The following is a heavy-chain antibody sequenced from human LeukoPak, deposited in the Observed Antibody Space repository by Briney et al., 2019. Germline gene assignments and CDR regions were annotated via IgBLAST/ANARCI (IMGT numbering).Heavy chain of an antibody. CDR2: INPNSGGT. CDR3: ARLAESRWFGESPLDY. CDR1: GYTFTGYY. Sequence: ASVKVSCKASGYTFTGYYMHWVRQAPGQGLGWMGRINPNSGGTNYAQKFQGRVTMTRDTSISTAYMELSRLRSDDTAVYYCARLAESRWFGESPLDYWGQGTLVTVSS. D-gene: IGHD3-10*01. V-gene: IGHV1-2*06. J-gene: IGHJ4*02.